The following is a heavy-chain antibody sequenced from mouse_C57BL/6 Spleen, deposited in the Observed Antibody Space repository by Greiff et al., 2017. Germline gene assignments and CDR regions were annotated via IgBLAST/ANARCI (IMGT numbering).Heavy chain of an antibody. CDR3: ARRVSNYAMDY. CDR1: GFTFSDYG. Sequence: EVKLMESGGGLVKPGGSLKLSCAASGFTFSDYGMHWVRQAPEKGLEWVAYISSGSSTIYYADTVKGRFTISRDNAKNTLFLQMTSLRSEDTAMYYCARRVSNYAMDYWGQGTSATVSS. V-gene: IGHV5-17*01. J-gene: IGHJ4*01. CDR2: ISSGSSTI.